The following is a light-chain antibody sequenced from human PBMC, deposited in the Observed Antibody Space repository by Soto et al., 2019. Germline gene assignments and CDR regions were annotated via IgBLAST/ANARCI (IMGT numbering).Light chain of an antibody. Sequence: QSVLTQPPSVSGAPGQRVTISCTGSSSNIGAGYDVHWYQQLPGTAPKLLIYGNSNRPSGVPDRFSGSKSGTSASLAITGLQAEDEADYYCQSYGSSLSAPLVFGGGTKLTVL. CDR1: SSNIGAGYD. CDR3: QSYGSSLSAPLV. J-gene: IGLJ3*02. V-gene: IGLV1-40*01. CDR2: GNS.